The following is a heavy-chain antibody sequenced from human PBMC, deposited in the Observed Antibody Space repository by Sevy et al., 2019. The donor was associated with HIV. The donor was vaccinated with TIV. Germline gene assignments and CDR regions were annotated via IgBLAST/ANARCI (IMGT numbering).Heavy chain of an antibody. J-gene: IGHJ4*02. CDR1: GFTFSSYS. D-gene: IGHD2-15*01. Sequence: GGSLRLSCTASGFTFSSYSMNWVRQAPGKGLEWVSSISFSSNYIYYADSVRGRFTISRDNAKNSLYLHMDSLRDKDTSLYYCARDDFVARDYLYFWGQGTLVTVSS. CDR3: ARDDFVARDYLYF. CDR2: ISFSSNYI. V-gene: IGHV3-21*01.